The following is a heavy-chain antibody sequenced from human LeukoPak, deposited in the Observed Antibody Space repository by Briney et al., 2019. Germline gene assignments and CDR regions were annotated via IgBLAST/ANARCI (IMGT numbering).Heavy chain of an antibody. Sequence: GASLKISCKGSGSSFTSYWIGWVRQMRGKGLEGMGIIYPGDSDTRSSPSFQGQVTISADKSISTAYLQWSSLKASDTAMYYCARLDLGAVADLFDYWGQGTLVTVSS. D-gene: IGHD6-19*01. V-gene: IGHV5-51*01. J-gene: IGHJ4*02. CDR2: IYPGDSDT. CDR1: GSSFTSYW. CDR3: ARLDLGAVADLFDY.